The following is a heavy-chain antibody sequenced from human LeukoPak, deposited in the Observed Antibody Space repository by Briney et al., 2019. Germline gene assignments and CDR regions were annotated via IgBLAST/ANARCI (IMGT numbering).Heavy chain of an antibody. D-gene: IGHD3-22*01. CDR2: IYYSGST. CDR1: GGSISSYY. V-gene: IGHV4-59*01. J-gene: IGHJ4*02. Sequence: SETLSLTCTVSGGSISSYYWSWIRQPPGKGLEWIGYIYYSGSTNYNPSLKSRVTISVNTSKNQFSLKLSSVTAADTAVYYCARDLTGDSSGYYDYWGQGTLVTVSS. CDR3: ARDLTGDSSGYYDY.